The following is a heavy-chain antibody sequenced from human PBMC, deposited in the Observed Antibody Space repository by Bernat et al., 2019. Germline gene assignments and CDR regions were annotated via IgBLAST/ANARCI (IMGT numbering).Heavy chain of an antibody. CDR1: GDSVSSNSAA. Sequence: QVQLQQSGPGLVKPSQTLSLTCAISGDSVSSNSAAWTWIRQSPSRGLEWLGRTYYRSKWYNDYAVSVKSRITINPYTYKHQFSLQLNSVTPEDTAVYYCARHYGDYAYGLDVWGQGTTVTVSS. D-gene: IGHD4-17*01. J-gene: IGHJ6*02. V-gene: IGHV6-1*01. CDR2: TYYRSKWYN. CDR3: ARHYGDYAYGLDV.